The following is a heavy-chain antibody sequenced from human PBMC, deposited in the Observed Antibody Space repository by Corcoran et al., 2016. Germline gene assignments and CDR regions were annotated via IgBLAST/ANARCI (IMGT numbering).Heavy chain of an antibody. CDR3: AGTIAAAGPFDY. CDR1: GGTFSSYA. D-gene: IGHD6-13*01. J-gene: IGHJ4*02. Sequence: QVQLVQSGAEVKKPGSSVKVSCKASGGTFSSYAISWVRQAPGQGLGWRGGIIPIFGTANYAQKFQGRVTITADESTSTAYMELSSLRSEDTSVYYGAGTIAAAGPFDYWGQGTLVTVSS. V-gene: IGHV1-69*01. CDR2: IIPIFGTA.